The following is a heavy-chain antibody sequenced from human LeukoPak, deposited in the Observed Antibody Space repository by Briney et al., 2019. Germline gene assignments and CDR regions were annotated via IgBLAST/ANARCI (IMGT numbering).Heavy chain of an antibody. J-gene: IGHJ3*02. CDR1: VYTFSNYW. V-gene: IGHV5-51*01. D-gene: IGHD3-16*01. CDR3: ARHTLERRKDNAFDI. CDR2: IYPGDSDT. Sequence: GESLKISCKGSVYTFSNYWIGWVRQMTGKGLEWMGIIYPGDSDTRYSPSFQGQVTISADKSITTAYLQWRSLKASDTAIYYCARHTLERRKDNAFDIWGQGTMITVSS.